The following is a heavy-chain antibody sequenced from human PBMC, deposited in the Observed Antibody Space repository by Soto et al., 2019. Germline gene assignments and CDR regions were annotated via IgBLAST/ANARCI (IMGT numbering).Heavy chain of an antibody. V-gene: IGHV1-69*13. D-gene: IGHD2-2*01. CDR3: ARGYVLDAFDI. Sequence: GASVTVSCKTSGGTFSGYAISWVRQAPGQGLEWMGGIIPIFGTANYAQKFQGRVTITADESTSTAYMELSSLRSEDTAVYYCARGYVLDAFDIWGQGTMVTVSS. CDR1: GGTFSGYA. CDR2: IIPIFGTA. J-gene: IGHJ3*02.